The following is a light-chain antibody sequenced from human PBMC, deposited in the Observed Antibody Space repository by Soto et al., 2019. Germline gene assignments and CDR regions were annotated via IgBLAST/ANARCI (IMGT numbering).Light chain of an antibody. V-gene: IGLV2-14*01. CDR2: EVN. CDR3: SSYRDTSKLV. CDR1: SSDVGGYDY. Sequence: QSARTQPASVSASPGQSITISCSGSSSDVGGYDYVSWYQQHPGKAPKLVIYEVNNRPSGVSDRFSGSKSGNTASLTISGVQADDEADYYCSSYRDTSKLVFGPGTKLTVL. J-gene: IGLJ1*01.